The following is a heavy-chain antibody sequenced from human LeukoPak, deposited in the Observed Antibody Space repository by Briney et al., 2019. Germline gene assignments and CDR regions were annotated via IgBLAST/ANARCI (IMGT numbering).Heavy chain of an antibody. V-gene: IGHV3-53*01. CDR1: GFTFSSYA. CDR3: ARGTGPFGY. D-gene: IGHD3/OR15-3a*01. Sequence: GGSLRLSCAASGFTFSSYAMSWVHQAPGKGLEWVSVIYSGGSTYYADSVKGRFTISRDNSKNTLYLQMNSLRAEDTAVYYCARGTGPFGYWGQGTLVTVSS. CDR2: IYSGGST. J-gene: IGHJ4*02.